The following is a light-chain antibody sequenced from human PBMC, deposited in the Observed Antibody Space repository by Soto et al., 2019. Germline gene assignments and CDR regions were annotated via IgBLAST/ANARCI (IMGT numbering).Light chain of an antibody. Sequence: DIQMTQSPSTLSASVGDRVTITCRASPSISSWLAWYQQKPGKTPKVLIYKASSLESGVPSRFSGSGSGTEFTLTISSLQPDDFATYYCQPYNSYPWTFGQGTKVEIK. V-gene: IGKV1-5*03. CDR1: PSISSW. CDR3: QPYNSYPWT. J-gene: IGKJ1*01. CDR2: KAS.